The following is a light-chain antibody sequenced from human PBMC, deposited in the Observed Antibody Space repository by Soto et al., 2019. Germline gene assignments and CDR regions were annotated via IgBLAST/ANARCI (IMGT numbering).Light chain of an antibody. Sequence: EIVLTQSPGTLSLSPGEGATLSCRASQSVSSNCLAWYQQKPGQAPSLLIYGASSRATGIPDNFSGSGSRTDFTLTNSILEPEDFAMYYCQQYGTSPQTFGQGTKVEIK. J-gene: IGKJ1*01. V-gene: IGKV3-20*01. CDR3: QQYGTSPQT. CDR2: GAS. CDR1: QSVSSNC.